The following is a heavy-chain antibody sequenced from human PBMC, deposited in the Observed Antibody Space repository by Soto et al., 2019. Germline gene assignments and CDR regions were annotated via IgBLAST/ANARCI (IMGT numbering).Heavy chain of an antibody. CDR2: VRYDGGDT. V-gene: IGHV3-74*01. Sequence: EVQLVESGGGLVQPGGSLRLSCAASGFTFSGYWMHWVRQAPGKGLVWVSRVRYDGGDTNYADSVKGRFTISRDNAKKTINLQKNSLRAKDTARCYRPKALEAGSGTMGHWGTGTLVTGS. CDR3: PKALEAGSGTMGH. CDR1: GFTFSGYW. J-gene: IGHJ4*02. D-gene: IGHD3-10*01.